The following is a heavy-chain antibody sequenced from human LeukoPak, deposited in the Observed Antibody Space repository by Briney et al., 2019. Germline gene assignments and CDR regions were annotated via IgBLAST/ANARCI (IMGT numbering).Heavy chain of an antibody. J-gene: IGHJ6*02. CDR3: ARAMGWGYEDYYYYYGMDV. CDR2: IYYSGST. Sequence: SETLSLTCTVSGGSISSYYWSWIRQPPGKGLEWIGYIYYSGSTNYNPSLKSRVTISVDTSKNQFSLKLSSVTAADTAVYYCARAMGWGYEDYYYYYGMDVWGQGTRSPPP. CDR1: GGSISSYY. D-gene: IGHD5-12*01. V-gene: IGHV4-59*01.